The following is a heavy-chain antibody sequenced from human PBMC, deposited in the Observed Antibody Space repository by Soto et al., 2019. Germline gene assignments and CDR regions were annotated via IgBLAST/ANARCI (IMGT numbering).Heavy chain of an antibody. J-gene: IGHJ5*02. CDR1: GYTLTELS. V-gene: IGHV1-24*01. CDR3: ATSCSGGSCYYISWFDP. CDR2: FDPEDGET. Sequence: ASVKVSCKVSGYTLTELSMHWVRQAPGKGLEWMGGFDPEDGETIYAQKFQGRVTMTEDTSTDTAYMELSSLRSEDTAVYYCATSCSGGSCYYISWFDPWGQGTLVTVSS. D-gene: IGHD2-15*01.